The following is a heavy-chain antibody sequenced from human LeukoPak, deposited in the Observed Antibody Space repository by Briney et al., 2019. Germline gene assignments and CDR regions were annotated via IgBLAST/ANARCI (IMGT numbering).Heavy chain of an antibody. D-gene: IGHD6-19*01. V-gene: IGHV3-66*01. CDR2: IYNGDST. Sequence: SGGSLRLSCAAFGLTDSTNHMSWVRQAPGKGLEWVSIIYNGDSTYYADSVKGRFTISRDNSKNTLYLQVNSLRVEDTAVYYCARSSAWSRWDYWGQGTLVTVSS. J-gene: IGHJ4*02. CDR1: GLTDSTNH. CDR3: ARSSAWSRWDY.